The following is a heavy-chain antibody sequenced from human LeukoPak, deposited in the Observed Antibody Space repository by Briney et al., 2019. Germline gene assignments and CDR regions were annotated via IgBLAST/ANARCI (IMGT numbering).Heavy chain of an antibody. J-gene: IGHJ1*01. CDR2: IYYSGST. CDR1: GGSISSYY. Sequence: SETLSLTCSVSGGSISSYYWSWIRQPPGKGLEWIGYIYYSGSTNYNPSLKSRVTISLDTSRNQFSLKLRSVTAADTAVYYCARDRNYFDSSFQHWGQGTLVTVSS. D-gene: IGHD3-22*01. V-gene: IGHV4-59*01. CDR3: ARDRNYFDSSFQH.